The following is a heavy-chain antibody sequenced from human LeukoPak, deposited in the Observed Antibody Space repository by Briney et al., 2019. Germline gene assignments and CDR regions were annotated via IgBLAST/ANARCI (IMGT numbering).Heavy chain of an antibody. CDR1: GGSISSYY. J-gene: IGHJ4*02. CDR3: ATVAVIRGVTYFDY. CDR2: LFYSGST. V-gene: IGHV4-59*01. Sequence: SETLSLTCTVPGGSISSYYWSWIRQPPGKGLEWIAYLFYSGSTGYNPSLESRVTISVDTSKNQFSLKLRSVTAADTAVYYCATVAVIRGVTYFDYWGQGTLVTVSS. D-gene: IGHD3-10*01.